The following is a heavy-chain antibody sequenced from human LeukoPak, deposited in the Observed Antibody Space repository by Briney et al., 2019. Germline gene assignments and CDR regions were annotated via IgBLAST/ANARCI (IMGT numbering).Heavy chain of an antibody. D-gene: IGHD2-2*01. CDR3: ARGRYSSRSGGYYFDI. CDR2: INLDGSQK. J-gene: IGHJ4*02. V-gene: IGHV3-7*01. Sequence: QTGGSLRLSCAASGFTFSNYWMAWVRQAPGKGPEWVANINLDGSQKYYVDSVKGRFTISRDNAENSLYLQMNSLRAEDTAVYYCARGRYSSRSGGYYFDIWGQGTLVTVSS. CDR1: GFTFSNYW.